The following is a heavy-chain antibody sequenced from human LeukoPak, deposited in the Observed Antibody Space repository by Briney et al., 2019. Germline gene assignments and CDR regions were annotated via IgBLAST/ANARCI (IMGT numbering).Heavy chain of an antibody. V-gene: IGHV4-59*08. CDR1: GGSISSYY. CDR3: ARAVVAASNWFDP. D-gene: IGHD2-15*01. CDR2: IYYSGST. J-gene: IGHJ5*02. Sequence: SETLSLTCTVSGGSISSYYWSWIRQPPGKGLEWIGYIYYSGSTNYNPSLKSRVTISVDTSKNQFSLKLSSVTAADTAVYYCARAVVAASNWFDPWGQGTLVTVSS.